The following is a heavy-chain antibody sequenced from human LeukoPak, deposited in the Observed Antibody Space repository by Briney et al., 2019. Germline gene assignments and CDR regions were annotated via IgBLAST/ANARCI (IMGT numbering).Heavy chain of an antibody. J-gene: IGHJ5*02. CDR1: GGSISISTYY. Sequence: SETLSLTCTVSGGSISISTYYWGWIRQPPGKGLEWIGSIYYSGSTYYNPSLKSRVTISVDKSKNQFSLKLSSVTAADTAVYYCAVPDYGSGSLDPWGQGTLVTVSS. CDR2: IYYSGST. D-gene: IGHD3-10*01. V-gene: IGHV4-39*07. CDR3: AVPDYGSGSLDP.